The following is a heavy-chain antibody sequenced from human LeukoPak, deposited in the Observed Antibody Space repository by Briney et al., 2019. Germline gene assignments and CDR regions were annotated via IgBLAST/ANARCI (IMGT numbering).Heavy chain of an antibody. D-gene: IGHD2-2*01. CDR1: GGSISSSSYY. V-gene: IGHV4-39*01. CDR2: IYYSGST. J-gene: IGHJ4*02. Sequence: PSETLSLTCTVSGGSISSSSYYWGWIRQPPGKGLEWIGSIYYSGSTYYSPSLKSRVTISVDTSKNQFSLKLSSVTAADTAVYYCARRGAGGYIVVVPAAPYDYWGQGTLVTVSS. CDR3: ARRGAGGYIVVVPAAPYDY.